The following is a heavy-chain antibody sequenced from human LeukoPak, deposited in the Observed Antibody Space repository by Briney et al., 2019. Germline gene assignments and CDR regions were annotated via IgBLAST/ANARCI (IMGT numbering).Heavy chain of an antibody. CDR2: ISWNSGSI. CDR1: GFTFDDYA. CDR3: AKGYCSGGSCFDAFDI. D-gene: IGHD2-15*01. J-gene: IGHJ3*02. Sequence: AGGSLRLSCAASGFTFDDYAMHWVRQAPGKGLEWVSGISWNSGSIGYADSVKGRFTISRDNAKNSLYLQMNSLRAEDTALYYCAKGYCSGGSCFDAFDIWGQGTMVTVSS. V-gene: IGHV3-9*01.